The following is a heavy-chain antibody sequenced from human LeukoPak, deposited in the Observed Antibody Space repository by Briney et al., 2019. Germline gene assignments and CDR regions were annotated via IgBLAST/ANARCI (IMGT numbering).Heavy chain of an antibody. J-gene: IGHJ4*02. D-gene: IGHD3-16*02. CDR1: GFSFSDAW. CDR2: IESKTDGGTT. Sequence: GGSLRLSCAASGFSFSDAWMSWVRQIPGKGLEWVGRIESKTDGGTTDYAAPVKGRFTISRDDSKNTLYLQMNSLKTEDTAVYYCTTHTDYDYVWGSYRLPTNFDYWGQGTLVTVSS. CDR3: TTHTDYDYVWGSYRLPTNFDY. V-gene: IGHV3-15*04.